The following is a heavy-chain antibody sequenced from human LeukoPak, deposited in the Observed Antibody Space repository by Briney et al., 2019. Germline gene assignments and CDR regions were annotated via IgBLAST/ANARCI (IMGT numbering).Heavy chain of an antibody. V-gene: IGHV3-48*01. CDR1: VFTFTSHS. D-gene: IGHD3-22*01. CDR2: ISSSSSTI. J-gene: IGHJ4*02. Sequence: GGSLRLSCAASVFTFTSHSMNWVRQAPGKGLEWVSYISSSSSTIYYADSVKGRFTISRDNAKNSLYLQMNSLRAEDTAVYYCARGAYYYEDWGQGTLVTVSS. CDR3: ARGAYYYED.